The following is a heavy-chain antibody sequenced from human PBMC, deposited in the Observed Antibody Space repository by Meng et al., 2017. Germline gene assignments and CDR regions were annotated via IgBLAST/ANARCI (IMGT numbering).Heavy chain of an antibody. CDR2: INHSGST. CDR1: GGSFSGYY. Sequence: QVPLQPWGAGLLTPSETLSLTRAVYGGSFSGYYWSWIRQPPGKGLEWIGEINHSGSTNYNPSLKSRVTISVDTSKNQFSLKLSSVTAADTAVYYCARDTVEAYCGGDCCPLGYWGQGTLVTVSS. CDR3: ARDTVEAYCGGDCCPLGY. J-gene: IGHJ4*02. V-gene: IGHV4-34*01. D-gene: IGHD2-21*02.